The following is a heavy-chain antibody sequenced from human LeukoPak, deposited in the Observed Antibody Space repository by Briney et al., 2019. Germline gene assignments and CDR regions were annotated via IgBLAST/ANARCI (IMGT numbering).Heavy chain of an antibody. V-gene: IGHV1-18*01. CDR3: ARNSHGYGSGWQQFNFDY. J-gene: IGHJ4*02. CDR2: INTENGNT. D-gene: IGHD6-19*01. CDR1: GYTFTSYG. Sequence: ASVKVSCKSSGYTFTSYGITWLRQAPGQGLKWMGWINTENGNTNYAERLQGRVTMTTDTSTRTAYMELRGLRSEDTAIYFCARNSHGYGSGWQQFNFDYWGQGTLVTVSS.